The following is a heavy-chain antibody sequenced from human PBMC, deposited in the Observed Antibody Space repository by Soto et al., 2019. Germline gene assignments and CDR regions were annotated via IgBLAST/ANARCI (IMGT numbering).Heavy chain of an antibody. V-gene: IGHV3-23*01. CDR2: ISGSGGST. CDR3: ANNNQLLMTNWFDP. Sequence: EVQLLESGGGLVQPGGSLRLSCAASGFTFSSYAMSWVRQAPGKGLEWVSAISGSGGSTYYADSVKGRFTISRDNSKNRLYLQMNSLRAEDTAVYYCANNNQLLMTNWFDPWGQGTLVTVSS. J-gene: IGHJ5*02. D-gene: IGHD2-2*01. CDR1: GFTFSSYA.